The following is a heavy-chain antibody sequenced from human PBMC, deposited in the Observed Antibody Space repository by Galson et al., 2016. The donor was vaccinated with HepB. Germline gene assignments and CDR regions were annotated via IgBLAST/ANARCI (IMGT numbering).Heavy chain of an antibody. D-gene: IGHD4-11*01. CDR1: GFTFSDYA. CDR2: IRTNGDRT. Sequence: SLRLSCAASGFTFSDYAFHWVRQAPGKGLEHVSGIRTNGDRTYYGDSVRGRFTVSRDNSKNTLYLQMGRLRPEDTAVYYCARGAYSSSWALDYWGQGLLVTVPS. V-gene: IGHV3-64*02. J-gene: IGHJ4*02. CDR3: ARGAYSSSWALDY.